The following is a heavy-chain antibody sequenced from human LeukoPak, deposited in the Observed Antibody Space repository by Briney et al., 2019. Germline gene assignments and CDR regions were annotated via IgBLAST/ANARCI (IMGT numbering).Heavy chain of an antibody. CDR1: GFTLSSSR. CDR2: ISSSSSYI. Sequence: PGGPLRLSCAAPGFTLSSSRTSWVRKAPGKGLEWGSYISSSSSYIYSAHSVKGRFTTTRDNAKNSLYLQMNSLTAEDTAVYYCARDRGARQALAGSKSDYWGQGTPVTVSS. J-gene: IGHJ4*02. V-gene: IGHV3-21*01. CDR3: ARDRGARQALAGSKSDY. D-gene: IGHD6-19*01.